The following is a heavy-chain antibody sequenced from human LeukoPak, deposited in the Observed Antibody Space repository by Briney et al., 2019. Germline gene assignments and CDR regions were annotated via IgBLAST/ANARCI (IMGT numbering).Heavy chain of an antibody. J-gene: IGHJ4*02. D-gene: IGHD2-21*01. Sequence: GGSLRLSCAASGFSFSSYWMHWVRQAPGKGLVWVSRINKDGSSTMYADSVKGRFAISRDNAKNTLFLQMNSLRAEDTAVYYCARESPHSDYWGQGTLVTVSS. CDR1: GFSFSSYW. V-gene: IGHV3-74*03. CDR2: INKDGSST. CDR3: ARESPHSDY.